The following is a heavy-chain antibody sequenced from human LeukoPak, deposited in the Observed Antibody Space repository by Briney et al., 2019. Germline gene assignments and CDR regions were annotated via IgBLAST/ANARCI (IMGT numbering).Heavy chain of an antibody. D-gene: IGHD4-17*01. CDR3: ARVKPPTTVTLRDAFDI. CDR1: GYTFSNYV. V-gene: IGHV1-18*01. CDR2: TSAYNGNT. J-gene: IGHJ3*02. Sequence: ASVKVSCKASGYTFSNYVISWVRQAPGQGLEWMGWTSAYNGNTNSAQTLQGRVTMTTDTSTSTAYMDLRSLRSDDTAVYYCARVKPPTTVTLRDAFDIWGQGTMVTVSS.